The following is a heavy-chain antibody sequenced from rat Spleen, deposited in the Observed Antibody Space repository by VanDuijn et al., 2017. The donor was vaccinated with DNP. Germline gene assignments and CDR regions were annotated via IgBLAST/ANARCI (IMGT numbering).Heavy chain of an antibody. D-gene: IGHD1-7*01. Sequence: EVQLQESGSGLVKPSQSLSLTCSVTGYSITSNYWGWIRKFPGNKMEYIGHISYSGSSNYNPSLKSRISITRDTSMNHFFLHLNSVTTEDTATYYCARWTRYFDYWGQGVMVTVSS. CDR3: ARWTRYFDY. CDR1: GYSITSNY. J-gene: IGHJ2*01. V-gene: IGHV3-1*01. CDR2: ISYSGSS.